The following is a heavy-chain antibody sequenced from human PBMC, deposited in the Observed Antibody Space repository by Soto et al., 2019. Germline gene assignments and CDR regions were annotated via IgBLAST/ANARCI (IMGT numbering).Heavy chain of an antibody. J-gene: IGHJ6*02. CDR1: GYTFTCYY. V-gene: IGHV1-2*04. CDR3: AREGDIVVVPAANEKEYYYGMDV. D-gene: IGHD2-2*01. CDR2: INPNSGGT. Sequence: ASVKVSFKASGYTFTCYYMHWVRQAPGQGLEWMGWINPNSGGTNYAQKFQGWVTMTRDTSISTAYMELSRLRSDDTAVYYCAREGDIVVVPAANEKEYYYGMDVWGQGTTVTVSS.